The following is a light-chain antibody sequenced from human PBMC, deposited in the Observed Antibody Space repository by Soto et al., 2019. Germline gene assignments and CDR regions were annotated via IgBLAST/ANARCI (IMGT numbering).Light chain of an antibody. J-gene: IGKJ5*01. CDR3: QQYGRSPLT. Sequence: VLTQKPATLSLSPGERATLYCRARQSIRTFLAWYQQKPGQAPRLLVYDASNRATDIPARFSGSGSGTDFTLTISRLEPEDFAVYYCQQYGRSPLTFGQ. CDR2: DAS. CDR1: QSIRTF. V-gene: IGKV3-11*01.